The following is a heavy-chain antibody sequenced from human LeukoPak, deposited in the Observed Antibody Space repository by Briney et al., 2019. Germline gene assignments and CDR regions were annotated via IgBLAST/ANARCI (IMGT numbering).Heavy chain of an antibody. CDR3: ARGPITMVRGVILYYFDY. J-gene: IGHJ4*02. D-gene: IGHD3-10*01. CDR1: GYTFTSYG. V-gene: IGHV1-18*01. CDR2: ISAYNGNT. Sequence: ASVKVSCKASGYTFTSYGISWVRQAPGQGLEWMGWISAYNGNTNYAQKLQGRVTMTTDTSTSTAYMELRSLRSDDTAVYYCARGPITMVRGVILYYFDYGGQGTLVTVSS.